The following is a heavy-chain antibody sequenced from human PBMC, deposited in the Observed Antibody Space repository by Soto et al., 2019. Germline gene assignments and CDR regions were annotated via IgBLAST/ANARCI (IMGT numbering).Heavy chain of an antibody. Sequence: SETLSLTCTVSGGSISNYFCNWIRQPAGKGLEWIGRIDNSGSTNYNPSLRSRITMSADTSRNQFSLKLNSVTAADTAVYYCARGGQDFWSGPFDYWGQGALVTVSS. CDR3: ARGGQDFWSGPFDY. J-gene: IGHJ4*02. D-gene: IGHD3-3*01. CDR1: GGSISNYF. CDR2: IDNSGST. V-gene: IGHV4-4*07.